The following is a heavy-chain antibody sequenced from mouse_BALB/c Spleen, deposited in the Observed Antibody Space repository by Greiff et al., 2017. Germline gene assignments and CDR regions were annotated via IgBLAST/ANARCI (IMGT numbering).Heavy chain of an antibody. CDR1: GFTFSSYT. J-gene: IGHJ4*01. CDR2: ISSGGSYT. D-gene: IGHD4-1*01. CDR3: TRDGELGQTMDY. V-gene: IGHV5-6-4*01. Sequence: EVMLVESGGGLVKPGGSLKLSCAASGFTFSSYTMSWVRQTPEKRLEWVATISSGGSYTYYPDSVKGRFTISRDNAKNTLYLQMSSLKSEDTAMYYCTRDGELGQTMDYWGQGTSVTVSS.